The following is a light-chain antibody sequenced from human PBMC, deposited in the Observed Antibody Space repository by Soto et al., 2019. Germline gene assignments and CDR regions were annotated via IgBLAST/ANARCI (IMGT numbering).Light chain of an antibody. V-gene: IGKV1-33*01. CDR1: QGISRY. J-gene: IGKJ2*01. CDR3: QQYDNLPSS. CDR2: EAS. Sequence: DIQMTQSQSSLSGSVGDRVTITCKASQGISRYLSWHQQKPGKAPKLLIHEASNLETGVPSRFSGSGSGTDFAFTISSLQPEDIATYDCQQYDNLPSSFGQGTKLEIK.